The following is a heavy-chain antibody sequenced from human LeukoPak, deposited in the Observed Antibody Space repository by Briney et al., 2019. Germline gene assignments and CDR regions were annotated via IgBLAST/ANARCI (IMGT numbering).Heavy chain of an antibody. Sequence: ASVKVSCKASGYTSTDYYMHWVRQAPGQGLEWMGWINPNSGGTNYVQKFQGRVTMTRDTSISTAYMELSRLRSDDTAVYFRAVTTVTTDDYWGQGTLVTVSS. CDR3: AVTTVTTDDY. V-gene: IGHV1-2*02. CDR2: INPNSGGT. J-gene: IGHJ4*02. CDR1: GYTSTDYY. D-gene: IGHD4-17*01.